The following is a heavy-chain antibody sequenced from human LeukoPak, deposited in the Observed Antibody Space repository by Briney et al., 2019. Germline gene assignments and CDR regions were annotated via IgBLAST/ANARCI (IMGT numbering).Heavy chain of an antibody. Sequence: PGGSLRPSCSASRFTFSNYWMSWVRQAPGKGLEWVANIKQDESEKYYVDSVKGRFTISSDHAKSSLYLQMSSLRAEDTAVYYCARALDSSSSRYQAFEEWGQGTLVTVSS. CDR2: IKQDESEK. J-gene: IGHJ4*02. V-gene: IGHV3-7*01. CDR1: RFTFSNYW. D-gene: IGHD2-2*01. CDR3: ARALDSSSSRYQAFEE.